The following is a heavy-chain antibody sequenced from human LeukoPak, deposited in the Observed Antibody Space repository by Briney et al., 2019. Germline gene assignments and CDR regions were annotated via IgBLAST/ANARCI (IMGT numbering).Heavy chain of an antibody. D-gene: IGHD2-21*01. CDR1: GFNVNNAW. CDR3: YTSITDY. J-gene: IGHJ4*02. Sequence: GGSLRHSCAASGFNVNNAWMSWVRQAPGKGLEWVGRIRSKIDGGATDYAAPVKGRFTISRDDSKNTLYLQINSLKIEDTAMYYCYTSITDYWGQGTLVTVSS. CDR2: IRSKIDGGAT. V-gene: IGHV3-15*07.